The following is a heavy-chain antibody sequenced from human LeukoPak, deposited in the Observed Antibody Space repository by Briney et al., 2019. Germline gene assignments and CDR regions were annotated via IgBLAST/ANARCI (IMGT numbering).Heavy chain of an antibody. V-gene: IGHV1-2*02. CDR3: ARGYCSGGSCYHFGS. CDR1: GYRFSDYY. J-gene: IGHJ4*02. D-gene: IGHD2-15*01. Sequence: ASVKVSCKASGYRFSDYYMHWVRQAPGQGLEWMGWVNSNSGGTHYAHKFEGRVTMTRDTSISTAYMELTRLKSDDTAVYYCARGYCSGGSCYHFGSWGQGTRVTVSS. CDR2: VNSNSGGT.